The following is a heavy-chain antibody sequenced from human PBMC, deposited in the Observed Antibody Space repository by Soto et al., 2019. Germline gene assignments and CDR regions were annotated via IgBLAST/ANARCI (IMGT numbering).Heavy chain of an antibody. CDR1: GFTVSSNY. Sequence: GGSLRLSCAASGFTVSSNYMSWVRQAPGKGLEWVSVIYSGGSTYYADSVKGRFTISRDNSKNTLYLQMNSLRAEDTAVYYCARGSADSSSWSLTAYYYGMDVWGQGTTVTVSS. J-gene: IGHJ6*02. CDR3: ARGSADSSSWSLTAYYYGMDV. D-gene: IGHD6-13*01. CDR2: IYSGGST. V-gene: IGHV3-66*01.